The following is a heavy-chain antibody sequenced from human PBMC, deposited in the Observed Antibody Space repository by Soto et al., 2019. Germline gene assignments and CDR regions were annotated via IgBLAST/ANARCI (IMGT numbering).Heavy chain of an antibody. CDR2: IIPIFGTA. CDR1: GGTFSSYA. V-gene: IGHV1-69*06. J-gene: IGHJ4*02. D-gene: IGHD3-3*01. Sequence: SVKVSCKASGGTFSSYAISWVRQAPGQGLEWMGGIIPIFGTANYAQKFQGRVTITADKSTSTAYMELSSLRSEDTAVYYCARGPRRYDFWSGYYDYWGQGTLGTVSS. CDR3: ARGPRRYDFWSGYYDY.